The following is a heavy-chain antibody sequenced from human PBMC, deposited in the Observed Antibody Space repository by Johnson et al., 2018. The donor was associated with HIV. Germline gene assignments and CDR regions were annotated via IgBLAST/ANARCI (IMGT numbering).Heavy chain of an antibody. CDR2: IWYDGNNK. V-gene: IGHV3-33*06. D-gene: IGHD3-3*01. CDR1: GFMFSSYG. J-gene: IGHJ3*02. Sequence: QVQLVESGGGVVQPGKSLRLSCVASGFMFSSYGMHWVRQAPGKGLQWVAAIWYDGNNKYYADTVEGRFTISRDNSKNTLYLQMNSLRAEDTAIYYGAKTAWVFEGDASDIWGQGTMVTVAS. CDR3: AKTAWVFEGDASDI.